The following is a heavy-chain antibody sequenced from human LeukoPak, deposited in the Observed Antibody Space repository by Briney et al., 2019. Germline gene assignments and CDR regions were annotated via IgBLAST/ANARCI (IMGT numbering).Heavy chain of an antibody. Sequence: SETLSLTCAVYGGSFSGYYWSWIRQPPGKGLEWIGEINHSGSTNYNPSLKSRVTISVDTSKNQFSLKLSSVTAADTAVYYCARAVATAVTVLDYWGQGTLVTVSS. J-gene: IGHJ4*02. D-gene: IGHD2-21*02. CDR2: INHSGST. V-gene: IGHV4-34*01. CDR1: GGSFSGYY. CDR3: ARAVATAVTVLDY.